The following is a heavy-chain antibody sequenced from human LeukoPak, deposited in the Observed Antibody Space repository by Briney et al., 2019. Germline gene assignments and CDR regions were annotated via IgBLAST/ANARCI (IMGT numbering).Heavy chain of an antibody. CDR3: AKDLLGQWPTVFDY. Sequence: GGSLRLSCAASGFTFSTYWMSWVRQAPGKGLEWVANIKPDGSEDYYVDSVKGRFTISRDNAYNSLYLQMNSLRAEDTAVYYCAKDLLGQWPTVFDYWGQGTLVTVSS. CDR1: GFTFSTYW. J-gene: IGHJ4*02. V-gene: IGHV3-7*01. D-gene: IGHD6-19*01. CDR2: IKPDGSED.